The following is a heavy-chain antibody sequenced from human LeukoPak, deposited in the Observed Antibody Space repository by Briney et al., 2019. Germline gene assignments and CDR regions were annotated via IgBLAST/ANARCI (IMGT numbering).Heavy chain of an antibody. D-gene: IGHD3-10*01. CDR1: GYSFTSYW. CDR3: ARQGRWFGEFLEDYYYYMDV. V-gene: IGHV5-51*01. Sequence: GESLKISCKGSGYSFTSYWIGWVRQMPGKGLEWMGIIYPGDSDTRYSPSFQGQVTISADKSISTAYLQWSSLKASDTAMYYCARQGRWFGEFLEDYYYYMDVWGKGTTVTVSS. J-gene: IGHJ6*03. CDR2: IYPGDSDT.